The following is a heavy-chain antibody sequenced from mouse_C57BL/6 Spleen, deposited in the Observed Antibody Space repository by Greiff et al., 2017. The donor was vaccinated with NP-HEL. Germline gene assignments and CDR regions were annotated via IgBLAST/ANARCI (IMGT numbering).Heavy chain of an antibody. D-gene: IGHD2-4*01. Sequence: EVQLQESGPGLVKPSQSLSLTCSVTGYSFTSGYYWYWIRQLPGNNLERMGHIRYDGSNNYNPSFKNRTSITRDTSKNQFFLKLNSVATEDTTTYYCASDALYYYEYVGGAMEDWGQGTSVTVAS. CDR2: IRYDGSN. J-gene: IGHJ4*01. CDR3: ASDALYYYEYVGGAMED. V-gene: IGHV3-6*01. CDR1: GYSFTSGYY.